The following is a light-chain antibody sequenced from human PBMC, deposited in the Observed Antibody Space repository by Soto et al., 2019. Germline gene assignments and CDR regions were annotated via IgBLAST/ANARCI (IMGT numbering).Light chain of an antibody. Sequence: QLVLTQSPSASASLGASVKLTCTLSSGHNNYAIAWHQQQPDKGPRYLMKLNTDGSHSKGAGIPDRFSGSSSGAERHLTISSLQSEDEADYYCQTWGTAIHDVVFGGGTQPTVL. V-gene: IGLV4-69*01. CDR1: SGHNNYA. CDR3: QTWGTAIHDVV. CDR2: LNTDGSH. J-gene: IGLJ2*01.